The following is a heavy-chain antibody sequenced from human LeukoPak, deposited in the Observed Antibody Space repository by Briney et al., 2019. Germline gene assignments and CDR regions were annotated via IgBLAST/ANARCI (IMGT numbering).Heavy chain of an antibody. J-gene: IGHJ4*02. Sequence: PSETPSLTCAVYGGSFSGYYWSWIRQPPGKGLEWIGEINHSGSTNYNPSLKSRVTISVDTSRNQFSLKLSSVTAADTAVYYCARYGAVTTNFDYWGQGTLVTVSS. CDR1: GGSFSGYY. D-gene: IGHD4-17*01. CDR3: ARYGAVTTNFDY. V-gene: IGHV4-34*01. CDR2: INHSGST.